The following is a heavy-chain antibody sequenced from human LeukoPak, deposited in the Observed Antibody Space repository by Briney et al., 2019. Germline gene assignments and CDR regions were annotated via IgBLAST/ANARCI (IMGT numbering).Heavy chain of an antibody. CDR3: ASVYQSYCSGGSCYYVWFDP. V-gene: IGHV1-46*01. D-gene: IGHD2-15*01. CDR2: INPSGGST. Sequence: ASVKVSCKASGHTFTSYYMHRVRQAPGQGLEWMGIINPSGGSTSYAQKFQGRVTMTRETSTSTVYMELSSLRSEDTAVYYCASVYQSYCSGGSCYYVWFDPWGQGTMVTVSS. J-gene: IGHJ5*02. CDR1: GHTFTSYY.